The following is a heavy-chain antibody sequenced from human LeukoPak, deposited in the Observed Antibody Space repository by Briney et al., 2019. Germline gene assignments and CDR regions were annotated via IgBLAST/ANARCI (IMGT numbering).Heavy chain of an antibody. CDR2: INHSGST. J-gene: IGHJ4*02. V-gene: IGHV4-34*01. D-gene: IGHD1-7*01. CDR1: GGSFSGYY. CDR3: ARVAVTGTFDY. Sequence: SETLSLTCAVYGGSFSGYYWSWIRQPPGKGLEWIGEINHSGSTNYNPSLKSRVTISVDTSKNQFSLKLSSVTAADTAVYYCARVAVTGTFDYWGQGTLVTVSS.